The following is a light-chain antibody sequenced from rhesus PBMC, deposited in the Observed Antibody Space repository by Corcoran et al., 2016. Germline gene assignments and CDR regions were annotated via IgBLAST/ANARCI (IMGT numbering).Light chain of an antibody. CDR2: DAS. V-gene: IGKV1-38*01. CDR1: QGISRD. CDR3: QQRNSFPWT. J-gene: IGKJ1*01. Sequence: DIQLTQSPSSLSASVGDRVTITCRASQGISRDLAWYQQTSGKAPNLLIYDASTLQTGVPSRFSGRGSATEFSLTITRLQPEDFATYYCQQRNSFPWTFGQGTKVEIK.